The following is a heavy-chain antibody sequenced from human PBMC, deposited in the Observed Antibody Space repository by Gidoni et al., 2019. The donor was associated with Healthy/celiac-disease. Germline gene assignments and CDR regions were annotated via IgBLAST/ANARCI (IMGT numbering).Heavy chain of an antibody. D-gene: IGHD3-10*01. J-gene: IGHJ2*01. Sequence: QLQLQESGSGLVKPSQTLSLTCAVPGGSISSGGYSWSWIRQPPGKGREWIGYIYHSGSTYYNPSLKSRVTISVDRSKNQFSLKLSSVTAADTAVYYCARNRGKGAGYFDPWGRGTLVIVSS. V-gene: IGHV4-30-2*01. CDR1: GGSISSGGYS. CDR2: IYHSGST. CDR3: ARNRGKGAGYFDP.